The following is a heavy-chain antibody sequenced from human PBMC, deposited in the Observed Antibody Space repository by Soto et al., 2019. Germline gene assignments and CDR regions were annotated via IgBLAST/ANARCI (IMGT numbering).Heavy chain of an antibody. Sequence: ASVKVSCKASGGTFSSYTISWVRQAPGQGLEWMGRIIPILGIANYAQKFQGRVTITADKSTSTAYMELSSLRSEDTAVYYCARDLIRTGDHPYDAFDIWGQGTMVTVSS. CDR2: IIPILGIA. D-gene: IGHD7-27*01. CDR1: GGTFSSYT. V-gene: IGHV1-69*04. J-gene: IGHJ3*02. CDR3: ARDLIRTGDHPYDAFDI.